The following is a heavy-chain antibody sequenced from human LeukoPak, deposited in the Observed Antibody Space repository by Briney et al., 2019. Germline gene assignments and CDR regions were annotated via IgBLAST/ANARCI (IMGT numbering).Heavy chain of an antibody. CDR1: GFSFSKYW. CDR2: IKEDGTYT. D-gene: IGHD3-9*01. J-gene: IGHJ4*02. CDR3: ARDFDMGITPGDDFDF. Sequence: AGGSLRLSCAAPGFSFSKYWMHWVRQTPGEGLVWVARIKEDGTYTSYADSVKGRFTISRDNARSTVFLQMNSLRAEDTAVYYCARDFDMGITPGDDFDFWGQGTLVTVSS. V-gene: IGHV3-74*01.